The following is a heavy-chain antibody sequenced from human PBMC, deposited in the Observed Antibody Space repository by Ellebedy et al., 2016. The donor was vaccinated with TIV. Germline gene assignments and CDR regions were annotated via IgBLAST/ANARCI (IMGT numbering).Heavy chain of an antibody. Sequence: GGSLRLSXPASGFTFSSYSMNWVRQAPGKGLEWVSSISSSSSYIYYADSVKGRFTISRDNAKNSLYLQMNSLRAEDTAVYYCARNLMVVAASPYYYGMDVWGQGTTVTVSS. D-gene: IGHD2-15*01. CDR3: ARNLMVVAASPYYYGMDV. CDR2: ISSSSSYI. J-gene: IGHJ6*02. CDR1: GFTFSSYS. V-gene: IGHV3-21*01.